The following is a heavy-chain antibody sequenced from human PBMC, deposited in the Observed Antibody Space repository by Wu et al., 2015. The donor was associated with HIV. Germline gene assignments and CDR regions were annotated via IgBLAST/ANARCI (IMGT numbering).Heavy chain of an antibody. CDR2: FDPEDGET. D-gene: IGHD1-26*01. CDR1: GYTFTGYY. J-gene: IGHJ3*02. V-gene: IGHV1-8*03. CDR3: ARGRRWELLDGAFDI. Sequence: QVQLVQSGAEVKKPGASVKVSCKASGYTFTGYYMHWVRQAPGKGLEWMGGFDPEDGETIYAQKFQGRVTISRNTSISTAYMELNTLRSEDTAVYYCARGRRWELLDGAFDIWGQGTMVTVSS.